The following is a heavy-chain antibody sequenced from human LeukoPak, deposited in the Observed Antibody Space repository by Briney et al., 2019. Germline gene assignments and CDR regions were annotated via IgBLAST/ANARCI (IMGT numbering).Heavy chain of an antibody. D-gene: IGHD3-22*01. J-gene: IGHJ4*02. CDR3: ARLGPNYYDSSGYYCKPDFDY. V-gene: IGHV1-18*01. Sequence: ASVKVSCKASGGTFSSYAISWVRQAPGQGLEWMGWISAYNGNTNYAQKLQGRVTMTTDTSTSTAYMELRSLRSDDTAVYYCARLGPNYYDSSGYYCKPDFDYWGQGTLVTVSS. CDR2: ISAYNGNT. CDR1: GGTFSSYA.